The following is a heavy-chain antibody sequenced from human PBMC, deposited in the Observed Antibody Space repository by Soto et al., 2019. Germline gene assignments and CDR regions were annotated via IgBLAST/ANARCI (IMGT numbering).Heavy chain of an antibody. Sequence: SESLSLTCAVSGGSFTSSNLWSWVRQPPGKGLEWIGEIYHSGSTNYNPSLKSRVTISVDKSKNQVSLKLSSVTAADTAVYYCARSLMIGRYFDYWGQGTLVTVSS. CDR1: GGSFTSSNL. CDR2: IYHSGST. CDR3: ARSLMIGRYFDY. V-gene: IGHV4-4*02. D-gene: IGHD3-16*01. J-gene: IGHJ4*02.